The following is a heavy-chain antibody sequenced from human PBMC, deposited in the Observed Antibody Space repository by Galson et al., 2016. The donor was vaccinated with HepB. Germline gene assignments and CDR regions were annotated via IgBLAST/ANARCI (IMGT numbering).Heavy chain of an antibody. CDR3: VIDWRRMSHFHYGLDV. D-gene: IGHD2/OR15-2a*01. CDR2: FDPENGET. V-gene: IGHV1-24*01. J-gene: IGHJ6*02. Sequence: SVKVSCKVSGSTLTELSIHWVRQAPARGLEWKGGFDPENGETIYTQRFQGRVTMTEDTSTDTAYMELSSLRSEDTAVYFCVIDWRRMSHFHYGLDVWGQGTTVIVSS. CDR1: GSTLTELS.